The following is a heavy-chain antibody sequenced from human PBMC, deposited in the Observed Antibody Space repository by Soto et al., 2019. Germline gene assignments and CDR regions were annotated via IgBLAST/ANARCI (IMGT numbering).Heavy chain of an antibody. Sequence: QVQLVESGGGVVQPGRSLRLSCAASGFTFSSYGMHWVRQAPGKGLEWVAVISYDGSNKYYADSVKGRFTISRDNSKNTLYLQMHSLRAEDPAVYYCAKDGRDFWSGHGSYYYYYYMDVWGKGTTVTVSS. D-gene: IGHD3-3*01. CDR2: ISYDGSNK. CDR3: AKDGRDFWSGHGSYYYYYYMDV. J-gene: IGHJ6*03. V-gene: IGHV3-30*18. CDR1: GFTFSSYG.